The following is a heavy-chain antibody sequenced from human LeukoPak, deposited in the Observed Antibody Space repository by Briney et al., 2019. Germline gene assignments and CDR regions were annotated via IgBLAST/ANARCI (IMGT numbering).Heavy chain of an antibody. J-gene: IGHJ3*02. CDR2: ISYDGSNT. D-gene: IGHD6-19*01. Sequence: GKSLTLSCAVSGFTFSSYAMHGVSQAPGRGREWVVVISYDGSNTYYAHSVKGRFTISRDNSKNTLYLQMNRLGAEDTAAYYCAAIAVANHDAFYIWGEGTKDTVSS. CDR1: GFTFSSYA. CDR3: AAIAVANHDAFYI. V-gene: IGHV3-30*01.